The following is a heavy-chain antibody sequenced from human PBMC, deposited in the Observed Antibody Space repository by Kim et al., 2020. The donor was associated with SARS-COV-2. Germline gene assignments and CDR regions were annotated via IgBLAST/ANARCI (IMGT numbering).Heavy chain of an antibody. CDR3: AREGRWEPPLGRYGMDV. D-gene: IGHD1-26*01. V-gene: IGHV1-69*01. Sequence: FQGRVTITADESTSTAYMELSSLRSEDTAVYYCAREGRWEPPLGRYGMDVWGQGTTVTVSS. J-gene: IGHJ6*02.